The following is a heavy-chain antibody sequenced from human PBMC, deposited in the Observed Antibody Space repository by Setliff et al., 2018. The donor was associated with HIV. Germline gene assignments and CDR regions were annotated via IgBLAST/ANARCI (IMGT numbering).Heavy chain of an antibody. D-gene: IGHD3-22*01. CDR1: GGSISNYY. J-gene: IGHJ4*02. Sequence: SETLSLTCTVSGGSISNYYWSWIRQPAGKGLEWIGRIQTSGRTNNNPSLKSRVTMSVDTSKSQFSLKLTSVAAADTAVYYCARVRLTMIMMVDYFDQWGQGTLVTVSS. V-gene: IGHV4-4*07. CDR3: ARVRLTMIMMVDYFDQ. CDR2: IQTSGRT.